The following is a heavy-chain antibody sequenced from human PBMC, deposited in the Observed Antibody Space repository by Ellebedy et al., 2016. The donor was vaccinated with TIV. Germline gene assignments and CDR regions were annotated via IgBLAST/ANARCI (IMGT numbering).Heavy chain of an antibody. V-gene: IGHV3-23*01. CDR1: GFNFSSCS. J-gene: IGHJ5*02. D-gene: IGHD2/OR15-2a*01. CDR2: ITTPGGNT. CDR3: AKDSKEFRS. Sequence: PWGSLRLSCEASGFNFSSCSMSWVRQGPGRGLAWASSITTPGGNTYYADSVKGRFTISRDNSKSTLYLQMNSLRADDTAVYYCAKDSKEFRSWGQGTLVTVSS.